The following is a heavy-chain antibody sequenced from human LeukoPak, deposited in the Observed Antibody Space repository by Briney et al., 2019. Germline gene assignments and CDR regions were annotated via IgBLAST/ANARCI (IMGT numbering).Heavy chain of an antibody. CDR1: GYSISSGYY. V-gene: IGHV4-38-2*01. CDR3: ASADYDFWSGYYLPFDY. D-gene: IGHD3-3*01. CDR2: IYHSGST. J-gene: IGHJ4*02. Sequence: SETLSLTCAVSGYSISSGYYWGWIRQPPGKGLGWIGSIYHSGSTYYNPSLKSRVTISVDTSKNQFSLKLSSVTAADTAVYYCASADYDFWSGYYLPFDYWGQGTLVTVSS.